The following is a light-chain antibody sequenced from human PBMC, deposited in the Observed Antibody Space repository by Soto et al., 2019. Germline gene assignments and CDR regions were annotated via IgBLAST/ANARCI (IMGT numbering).Light chain of an antibody. CDR1: SSNIGGAYD. Sequence: QSVLTQPPSVSGAPGQRVTISCTGSSSNIGGAYDVHWYQQLPGTAPKLLIYADKYRPSGFPDRFSGSKSGTSASLAITGLQAEDEADYYCQSYDSSLNGYVFGTGTKLTVL. CDR3: QSYDSSLNGYV. J-gene: IGLJ1*01. CDR2: ADK. V-gene: IGLV1-40*01.